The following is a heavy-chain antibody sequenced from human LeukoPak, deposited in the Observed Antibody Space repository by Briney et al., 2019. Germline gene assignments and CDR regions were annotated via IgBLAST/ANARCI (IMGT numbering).Heavy chain of an antibody. CDR3: SRAYSGSSFPYYYYYYMDV. J-gene: IGHJ6*03. D-gene: IGHD1-26*01. Sequence: PSETLSLTCAVYGGSFSGYYWSWIRQPPGKGLEWIGEINHSGSTNYNPSLKSRVTISVDTSKNQFSLKLSSVTAADTALYYCSRAYSGSSFPYYYYYYMDVWGKGTTVTVSS. V-gene: IGHV4-34*01. CDR2: INHSGST. CDR1: GGSFSGYY.